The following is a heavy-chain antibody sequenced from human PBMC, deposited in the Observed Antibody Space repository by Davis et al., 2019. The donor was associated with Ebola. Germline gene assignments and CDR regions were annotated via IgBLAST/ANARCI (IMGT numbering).Heavy chain of an antibody. Sequence: GESLKISCAASGFTFYDYAMHWVRQAPGKGLEWVSLISGDGGSTYYADSVKGRFTISRDNSKNSLYLQMNSLRTEDTALYYCAKDRQWLVQNYGMDVWGQGTTVTVSS. CDR2: ISGDGGST. CDR3: AKDRQWLVQNYGMDV. CDR1: GFTFYDYA. V-gene: IGHV3-43*02. D-gene: IGHD6-19*01. J-gene: IGHJ6*02.